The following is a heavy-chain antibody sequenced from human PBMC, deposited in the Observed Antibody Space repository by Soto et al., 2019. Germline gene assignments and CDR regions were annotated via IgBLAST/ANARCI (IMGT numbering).Heavy chain of an antibody. V-gene: IGHV1-3*01. J-gene: IGHJ6*02. CDR3: ARAGYSYVSPYYGMDV. Sequence: QVQLVQSGAEVKKPGASVKVSCKASGYTFTSYPTHWVRQAPGQRLEWMGWIDAGNGNTKYSQKFRGRVTFTTDTSASTAYMDLSSLRSEDTAVYYCARAGYSYVSPYYGMDVWGQGTTVTVSS. D-gene: IGHD5-18*01. CDR1: GYTFTSYP. CDR2: IDAGNGNT.